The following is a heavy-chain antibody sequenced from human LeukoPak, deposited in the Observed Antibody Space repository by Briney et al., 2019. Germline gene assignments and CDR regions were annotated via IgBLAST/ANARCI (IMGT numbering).Heavy chain of an antibody. J-gene: IGHJ3*02. CDR1: GYSNTSGYY. V-gene: IGHV4-38-2*02. Sequence: SETLSLTCTVSGYSNTSGYYWGWSRQPPGKGLEWIGSIYPSGSTYYNPSLKSRVTISVDTSKNQFSLKLNSVTAADTAVYYCAKSNGYGLIDIWGRGTMVTVSA. CDR2: IYPSGST. D-gene: IGHD3-22*01. CDR3: AKSNGYGLIDI.